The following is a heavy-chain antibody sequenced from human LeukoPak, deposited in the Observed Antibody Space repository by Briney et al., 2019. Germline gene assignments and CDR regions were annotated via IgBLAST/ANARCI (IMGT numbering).Heavy chain of an antibody. CDR2: IFHSGTT. V-gene: IGHV4-38-2*02. J-gene: IGHJ4*01. D-gene: IGHD2-15*01. CDR3: ARDRDVDDFDS. Sequence: SETLSLTCTVSGYSISDGFYWDWIRQTPGKGLEWIGSIFHSGTTYYNPSLKSRVTISADTSKNHFSLNLKSVTAADTAVYYCARDRDVDDFDSWGHGTLVTVSS. CDR1: GYSISDGFY.